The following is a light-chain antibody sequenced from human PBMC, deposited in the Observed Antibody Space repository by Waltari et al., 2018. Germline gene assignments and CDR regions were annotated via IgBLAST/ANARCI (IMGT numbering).Light chain of an antibody. Sequence: EIVLTQSPGTLSLSPGESASLSCRPSQSISSDFFAWYQHKLGQAPRLLIYGASIRASDIPDRFSGSGSGTDFTLTISRLEPEDFAVYYCQQYTSSPFTFGQGTRLEIK. CDR2: GAS. V-gene: IGKV3-20*01. J-gene: IGKJ5*01. CDR1: QSISSDF. CDR3: QQYTSSPFT.